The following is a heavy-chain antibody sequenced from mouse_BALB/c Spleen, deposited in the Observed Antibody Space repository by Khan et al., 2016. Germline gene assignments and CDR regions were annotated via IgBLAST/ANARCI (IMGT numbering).Heavy chain of an antibody. J-gene: IGHJ3*01. CDR3: ARDGYDGWFAY. D-gene: IGHD2-2*01. V-gene: IGHV3-6*02. Sequence: EVQLQESGPVLSPPSPSLSLPFSFPFYSITSGYFWNWIRQFPGNKLEWMGYISYDGYNDYNPSLKNRISITRDTSKNQFFLKLNSVTTEDTATYYCARDGYDGWFAYWGQGTLVTVSA. CDR2: ISYDGYN. CDR1: FYSITSGYF.